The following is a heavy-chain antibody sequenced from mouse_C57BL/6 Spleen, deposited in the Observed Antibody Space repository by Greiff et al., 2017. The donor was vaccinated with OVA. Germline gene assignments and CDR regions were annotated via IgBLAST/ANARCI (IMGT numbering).Heavy chain of an antibody. J-gene: IGHJ3*01. CDR2: IWGGGST. D-gene: IGHD4-1*01. V-gene: IGHV2-9*01. Sequence: VQLKESGPGLVAPSQSLCLRFPFSGFSLTSYGVDWVRQPPGKGLEWLGVIWGGGSTNYNSALMSRLSISKDNSKSQVFLKMNSLQTDDTAMYYCAKHHWDGGFAYWGQGTLVTVSA. CDR3: AKHHWDGGFAY. CDR1: GFSLTSYG.